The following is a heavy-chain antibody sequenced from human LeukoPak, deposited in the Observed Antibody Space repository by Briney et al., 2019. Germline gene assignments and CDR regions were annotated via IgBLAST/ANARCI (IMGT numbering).Heavy chain of an antibody. Sequence: SETLSLTCTVSGGSLSSYYWSWIRQPPGKGLEWIGYMYYSGSTVYNPSLKSRVSISLDTPKNEFSLKLSFVTAADTAVFYCARHRGNFTGNYYGMDVWGQGTTVIVSS. CDR2: MYYSGST. D-gene: IGHD1-14*01. CDR1: GGSLSSYY. J-gene: IGHJ6*02. CDR3: ARHRGNFTGNYYGMDV. V-gene: IGHV4-59*08.